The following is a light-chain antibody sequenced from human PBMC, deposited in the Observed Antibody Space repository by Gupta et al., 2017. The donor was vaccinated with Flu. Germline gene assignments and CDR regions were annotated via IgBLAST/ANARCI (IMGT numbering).Light chain of an antibody. CDR3: QAWDSSTVGV. CDR1: KLGDKY. CDR2: QDS. J-gene: IGLJ1*01. Sequence: SYELTQPPSVSVSPGQTASITCSGDKLGDKYACWYQQKPGQSPVLVIYQDSKRPSGIPERFSGSNSGNTATLTIGGTQAMDEADYYCQAWDSSTVGVFGTGTKVTVL. V-gene: IGLV3-1*01.